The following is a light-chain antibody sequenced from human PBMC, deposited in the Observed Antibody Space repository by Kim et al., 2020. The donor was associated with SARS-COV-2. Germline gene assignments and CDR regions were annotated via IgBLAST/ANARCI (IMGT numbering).Light chain of an antibody. CDR1: QSVSSN. V-gene: IGKV3-15*01. CDR2: SAS. Sequence: EIVMTQSPATLSVSPGERATLSCRASQSVSSNLAWYQQRPGQAPRLLIYSASTRATGIPARFSGSGSGTGFTLTISSLQSEDFAVYYCHQYNNWPRTFGQGTKVDIK. CDR3: HQYNNWPRT. J-gene: IGKJ1*01.